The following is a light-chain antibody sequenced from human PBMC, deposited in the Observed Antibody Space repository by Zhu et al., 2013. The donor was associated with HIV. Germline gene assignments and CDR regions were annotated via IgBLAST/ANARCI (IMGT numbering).Light chain of an antibody. V-gene: IGLV3-21*01. CDR2: DDT. CDR1: NIGSKG. J-gene: IGLJ2*01. CDR3: QAWDSRTAV. Sequence: SYELTQPPSVSVAPGKTARITCGGNNIGSKGVHWYQQKPGQAPVLVIYDDTDRPSGIPERFSGSNSGNTATLTISGTQAMDEAAYYCQAWDSRTAVFGGGTKLTVL.